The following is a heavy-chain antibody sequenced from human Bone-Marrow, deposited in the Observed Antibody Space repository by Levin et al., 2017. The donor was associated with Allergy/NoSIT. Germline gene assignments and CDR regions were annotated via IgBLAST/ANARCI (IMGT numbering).Heavy chain of an antibody. Sequence: LSLTCAASEFTFSSFGLHWVRQAPGKGLEWVAFIWYDGSKKYYGDSVKGRFTISRDNSKNTLYLQMNSLRAEDTAVYYSARDGRGDNYYESSGFYYPDFWGQGTLVTVSS. CDR3: ARDGRGDNYYESSGFYYPDF. V-gene: IGHV3-33*01. J-gene: IGHJ4*02. CDR1: EFTFSSFG. D-gene: IGHD3-22*01. CDR2: IWYDGSKK.